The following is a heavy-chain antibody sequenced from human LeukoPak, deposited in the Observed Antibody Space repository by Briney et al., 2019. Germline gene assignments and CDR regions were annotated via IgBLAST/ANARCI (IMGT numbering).Heavy chain of an antibody. Sequence: PGGSLRLSCAASGFTFSSYGMNWVRQAPGKGLEWVSAISGSGGSTYYADSVKGRFTISRDNSKNTLYLQMNSLRAEDTAVYYCAKDPRGEYYYYMDVWGKGTTVTVSS. CDR3: AKDPRGEYYYYMDV. J-gene: IGHJ6*03. V-gene: IGHV3-23*01. CDR1: GFTFSSYG. D-gene: IGHD3-10*01. CDR2: ISGSGGST.